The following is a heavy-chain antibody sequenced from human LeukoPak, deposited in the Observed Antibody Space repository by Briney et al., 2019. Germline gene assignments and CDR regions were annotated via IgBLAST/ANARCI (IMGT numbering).Heavy chain of an antibody. CDR1: KFTFSNYD. D-gene: IGHD3-3*01. J-gene: IGHJ6*03. CDR2: ISTSSGYF. Sequence: GGSLRLSCAASKFTFSNYDMSWVRQAPGKGLEWVSSISTSSGYFYYADSVKGRFTISRDNSKNSLYLQMNSLRAEDTAVYYCARVAVSIFGVEYYMDVWGKGTTVTVSS. CDR3: ARVAVSIFGVEYYMDV. V-gene: IGHV3-21*01.